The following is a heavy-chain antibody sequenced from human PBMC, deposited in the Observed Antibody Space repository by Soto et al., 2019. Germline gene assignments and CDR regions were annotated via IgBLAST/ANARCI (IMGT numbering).Heavy chain of an antibody. Sequence: GGSLRLSCAASGFPFSTYSMAWVHQAAGEGPQWGPGVSGGGANTFYIDSVRGRFTISVDMSRNTVFLQMDSLRVDDTAVYYCASSSGDADAWGRGTLVTVSS. V-gene: IGHV3-23*01. CDR2: VSGGGANT. CDR3: ASSSGDADA. CDR1: GFPFSTYS. J-gene: IGHJ4*02.